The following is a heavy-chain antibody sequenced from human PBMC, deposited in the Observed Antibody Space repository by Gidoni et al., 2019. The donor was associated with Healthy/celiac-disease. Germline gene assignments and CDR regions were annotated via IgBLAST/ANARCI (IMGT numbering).Heavy chain of an antibody. CDR1: GYTLTELS. CDR2: FDPEDGET. D-gene: IGHD3-3*01. V-gene: IGHV1-24*01. J-gene: IGHJ4*02. Sequence: QVQLVQSGAEVKKPGASVKVSCKVSGYTLTELSMHWVRQAPGKGLEWMGGFDPEDGETIYAQKFQGRVTMTEDTSTDTAYMELSSLRSEDTAVYYCATIIYDFWSGSLLERIFDYWGQGTLVTVSS. CDR3: ATIIYDFWSGSLLERIFDY.